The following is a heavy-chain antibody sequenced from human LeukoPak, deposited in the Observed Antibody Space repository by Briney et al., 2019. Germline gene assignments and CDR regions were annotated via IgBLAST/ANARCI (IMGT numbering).Heavy chain of an antibody. J-gene: IGHJ4*02. D-gene: IGHD1-26*01. V-gene: IGHV1-46*01. CDR1: GYTFTSYY. CDR3: ARDDYSGSYCY. CDR2: INPSGGST. Sequence: ASVTVSFKASGYTFTSYYMHWVRQAPGQPLEWMGIINPSGGSTSYAQKFQGRVTMTRDMSTSTVYMELSSLRSEDTAVYYCARDDYSGSYCYWGQGALVTVSS.